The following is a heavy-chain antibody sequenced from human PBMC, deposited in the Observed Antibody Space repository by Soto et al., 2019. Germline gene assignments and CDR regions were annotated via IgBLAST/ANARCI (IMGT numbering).Heavy chain of an antibody. D-gene: IGHD2-15*01. CDR1: GFTFSSYS. V-gene: IGHV3-48*02. CDR2: ISSSSSTI. J-gene: IGHJ6*02. Sequence: GGSLRLSCAASGFTFSSYSMNWVRQAPGKGLEWVSYISSSSSTIYYADSVKGRFTISRDNAKNSLYLQMNSLRDEDTAVYYCTRGLPLLGPPYYYGMDVWGQGTTVTVSS. CDR3: TRGLPLLGPPYYYGMDV.